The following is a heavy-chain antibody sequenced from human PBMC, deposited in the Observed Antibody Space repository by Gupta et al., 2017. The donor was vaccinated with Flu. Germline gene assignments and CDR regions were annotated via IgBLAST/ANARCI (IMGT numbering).Heavy chain of an antibody. CDR3: AAQAKRYSSSWYGVY. CDR1: GFTFSSYE. V-gene: IGHV3-48*03. J-gene: IGHJ4*02. Sequence: EVQLVESGGGLVQPGGSLRLSCAASGFTFSSYEMNWVRQAPGKGLEWVSYISSSGSTIYYADSVKGRFTISRDNAKNSLYLQMSSLRAEDTAVYYCAAQAKRYSSSWYGVYWGQGTLVTVSS. D-gene: IGHD6-13*01. CDR2: ISSSGSTI.